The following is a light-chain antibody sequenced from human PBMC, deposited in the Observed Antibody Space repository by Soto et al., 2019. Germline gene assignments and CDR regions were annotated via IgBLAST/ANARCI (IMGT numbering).Light chain of an antibody. V-gene: IGKV3-15*01. CDR3: HHYNSWPLMFI. J-gene: IGKJ2*01. CDR2: GGS. CDR1: HSFGGN. Sequence: EMVMTQSPATLSVSPGERATLSCRASHSFGGNLAWYQQRPGQAPRLLIYGGSTRAPGIPARFSGSGSGSEFTLTISSLQSEDVAVYYCHHYNSWPLMFIFGQGTKLEIK.